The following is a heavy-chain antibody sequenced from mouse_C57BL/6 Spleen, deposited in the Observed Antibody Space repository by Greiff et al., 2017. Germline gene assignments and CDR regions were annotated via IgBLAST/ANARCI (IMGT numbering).Heavy chain of an antibody. CDR3: AKYSLYYAMDY. CDR1: GFTFSDYG. CDR2: ISSGSSTI. V-gene: IGHV5-17*01. D-gene: IGHD6-1*01. Sequence: EVMLVESGGGLVKPGGSLKLSCAASGFTFSDYGMHWVRQAPEKGLEWVAYISSGSSTIYSAATVKGRFTISRDNAKHTLFLQMTTLRSKNTTMYYVAKYSLYYAMDYWGQGTSVTVPS. J-gene: IGHJ4*01.